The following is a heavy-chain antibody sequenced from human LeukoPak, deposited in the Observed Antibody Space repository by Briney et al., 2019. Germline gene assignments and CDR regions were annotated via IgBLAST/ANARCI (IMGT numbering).Heavy chain of an antibody. D-gene: IGHD1-26*01. J-gene: IGHJ4*02. V-gene: IGHV3-30-3*01. CDR3: ARVPVRREQTTYYFDY. Sequence: GGSLRLSCAASGFTFSSYAMHWVRQAPGKGLEWVAVISYDGSNKYYADSVKGRFTISRDNSKNTLYLQMNSLRAEDTAVYYCARVPVRREQTTYYFDYWGQGTLVTVSS. CDR2: ISYDGSNK. CDR1: GFTFSSYA.